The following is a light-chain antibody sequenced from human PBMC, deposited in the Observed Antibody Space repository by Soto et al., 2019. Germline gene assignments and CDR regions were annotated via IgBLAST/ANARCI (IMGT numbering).Light chain of an antibody. CDR1: SSDVGGYNY. V-gene: IGLV2-14*01. Sequence: QSALTQPASVSGSPGRSITISCTGTSSDVGGYNYVSWYQQHPGKAPKRMIYEVSNRPSGVSNRFSGSKSGNTASLTISGLQAEDEADYYCSSYTSSSTRVFGTGTKVTVL. CDR2: EVS. CDR3: SSYTSSSTRV. J-gene: IGLJ1*01.